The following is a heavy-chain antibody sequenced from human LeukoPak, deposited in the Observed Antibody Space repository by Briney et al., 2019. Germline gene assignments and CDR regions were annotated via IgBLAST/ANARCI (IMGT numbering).Heavy chain of an antibody. V-gene: IGHV4-34*01. CDR2: INHSGST. D-gene: IGHD3-10*01. Sequence: PSETLSLTCAVYGGSFSGYYWSWIRQPPGKGLEWIGEINHSGSTNYNPSLKSRVTISVDTSKNQFSLKLSSVTATDTAVYYCARRRGYDYGMDVWGQGTTVTVSS. CDR3: ARRRGYDYGMDV. CDR1: GGSFSGYY. J-gene: IGHJ6*02.